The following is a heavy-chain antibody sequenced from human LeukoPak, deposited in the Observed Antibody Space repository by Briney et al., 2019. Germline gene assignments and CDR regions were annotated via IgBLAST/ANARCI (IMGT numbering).Heavy chain of an antibody. CDR3: ARDYPGYNSHYYDPFDY. D-gene: IGHD3-22*01. J-gene: IGHJ4*02. V-gene: IGHV1-18*01. CDR2: ISAYNGNT. Sequence: ASVKVSCKASGYTFTSYGISWVRQAPGQGLEWMGWISAYNGNTNYAQKLQGRVTMTTDTSTSTAYMELRSLRSDDTAVYYCARDYPGYNSHYYDPFDYWGQGTLVTVSS. CDR1: GYTFTSYG.